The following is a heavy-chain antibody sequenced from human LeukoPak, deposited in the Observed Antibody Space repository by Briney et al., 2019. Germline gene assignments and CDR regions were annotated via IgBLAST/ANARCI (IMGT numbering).Heavy chain of an antibody. CDR1: GFTFSSYA. Sequence: GGSLRLSCAASGFTFSSYAMSWVRQAPGKGLEWVSAISGSGGSTYYADSVKGRFAISRDNSKNTLYLQMNSLRAEDTAVYYCAKDVKYDFWSGYPDYWGQGTLVTVSS. D-gene: IGHD3-3*01. V-gene: IGHV3-23*01. J-gene: IGHJ4*02. CDR3: AKDVKYDFWSGYPDY. CDR2: ISGSGGST.